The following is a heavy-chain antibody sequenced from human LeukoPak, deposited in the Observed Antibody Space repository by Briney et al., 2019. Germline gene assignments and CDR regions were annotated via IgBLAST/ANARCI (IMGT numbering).Heavy chain of an antibody. CDR2: ISSSGSTI. CDR1: GFTFSDYY. D-gene: IGHD3-3*01. CDR3: ARANYDFWSNYYYYMDV. Sequence: GGSLRLSCAASGFTFSDYYMSWIRQAPGEGLEWVSYISSSGSTIYYADSVKGRFTISRDNAKNSLYLQMNSLRAEDTAVYYCARANYDFWSNYYYYMDVWGKGTTVTVSS. V-gene: IGHV3-11*01. J-gene: IGHJ6*03.